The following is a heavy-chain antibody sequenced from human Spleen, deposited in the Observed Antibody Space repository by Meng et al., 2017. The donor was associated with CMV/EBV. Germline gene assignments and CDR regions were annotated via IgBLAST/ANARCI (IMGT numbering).Heavy chain of an antibody. CDR1: GGSISNYF. D-gene: IGHD2-2*01. J-gene: IGHJ4*02. Sequence: SETLSLTCTVSGGSISNYFWSWIRQPPGKGLEWIGFIQDSGSTNYNPSLKSRVTVSVDTSKNQFSLILTSVTAADTAVYYCESHTKSSHLSGWGQGMLVTVSS. CDR3: ESHTKSSHLSG. CDR2: IQDSGST. V-gene: IGHV4-59*03.